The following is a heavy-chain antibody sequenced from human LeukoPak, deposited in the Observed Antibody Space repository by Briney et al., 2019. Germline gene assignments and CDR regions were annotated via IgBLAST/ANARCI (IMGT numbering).Heavy chain of an antibody. D-gene: IGHD4-17*01. V-gene: IGHV3-53*01. J-gene: IGHJ3*02. CDR1: GFSVSNNY. CDR2: IYSGGST. Sequence: GGSLRLSCAASGFSVSNNYMSWVRQAPGKGLERVSVIYSGGSTYYADSVKGRFTISRENSKNTLYLQMNSLRAEDTAVYYCARSDYGVAFDIWGQGTMVTVSS. CDR3: ARSDYGVAFDI.